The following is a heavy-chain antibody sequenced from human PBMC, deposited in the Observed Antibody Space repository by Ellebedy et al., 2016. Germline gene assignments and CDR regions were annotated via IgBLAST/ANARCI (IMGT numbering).Heavy chain of an antibody. Sequence: SETLSLXXTVSGGSISSSSYYWGWIRQPPGKGLEWIGSIYYSGSTYYNPSLKSRVTISVDTSKNQFSLKLSSVTAADTAVYYCARDLGYSYGKGIDYWGQGTLVTVSS. V-gene: IGHV4-39*07. J-gene: IGHJ4*02. D-gene: IGHD5-18*01. CDR1: GGSISSSSYY. CDR3: ARDLGYSYGKGIDY. CDR2: IYYSGST.